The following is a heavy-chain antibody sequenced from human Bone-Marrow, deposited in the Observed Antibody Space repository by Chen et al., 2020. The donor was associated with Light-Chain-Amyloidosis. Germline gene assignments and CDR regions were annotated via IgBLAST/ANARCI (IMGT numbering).Heavy chain of an antibody. V-gene: IGHV3-74*02. D-gene: IGHD3-10*01. CDR1: GFTLNTYW. J-gene: IGHJ4*02. Sequence: EVQLVESGGALVQPGGSLRLSCAASGFTLNTYWMHWVRQPPGGGLVWVARMPTKVTKPVYADSVKGRFTGSRDDAKNTLYLEMNSLGVEATGLYFCARDRGRFSYNRGGLDSWGQGTLVNVSS. CDR3: ARDRGRFSYNRGGLDS. CDR2: MPTKVTKP.